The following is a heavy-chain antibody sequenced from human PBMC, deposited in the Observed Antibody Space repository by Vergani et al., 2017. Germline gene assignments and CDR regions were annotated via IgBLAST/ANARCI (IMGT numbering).Heavy chain of an antibody. J-gene: IGHJ6*02. D-gene: IGHD6-19*01. V-gene: IGHV3-23*01. Sequence: EVQLLESGGGLVQPGGSLRLSCAASGFTFRSYAMSWVRQAPGKGLEWVSTISGSGDSTNYADSVKGRFTISRDNSKKKLYLQMNSLRAEDTAVYYCAKDGLYSSGWYYYGMDVWGQGTTVTVSS. CDR1: GFTFRSYA. CDR2: ISGSGDST. CDR3: AKDGLYSSGWYYYGMDV.